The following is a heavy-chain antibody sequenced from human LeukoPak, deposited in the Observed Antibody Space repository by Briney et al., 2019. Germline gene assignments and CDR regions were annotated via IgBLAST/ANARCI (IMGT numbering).Heavy chain of an antibody. D-gene: IGHD3-10*01. Sequence: PSETLSLTRTVSGGSISSYYWSWIRQPPGKGLEWIGYIYYSGSTNYNPSLKSRVTISVDTSKNQFSLKLSSVTAADTAVYYCARVYGSGSYLYFDYWGQGTLVTVSS. V-gene: IGHV4-59*01. J-gene: IGHJ4*02. CDR1: GGSISSYY. CDR3: ARVYGSGSYLYFDY. CDR2: IYYSGST.